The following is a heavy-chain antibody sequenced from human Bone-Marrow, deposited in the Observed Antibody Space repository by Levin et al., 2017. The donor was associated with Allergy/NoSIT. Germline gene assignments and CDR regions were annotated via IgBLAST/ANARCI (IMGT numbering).Heavy chain of an antibody. V-gene: IGHV4-59*08. Sequence: PSETLSLTCTVSGASISSFYWSWIRQPPGKGLEWIGYIYYSGSTNYSPSLKSRVSMSADMSKNQVYLTMSSVTAADTAVYYCARQAVPAAMNGFDSWGQGTLVTVSS. J-gene: IGHJ5*01. D-gene: IGHD2-2*01. CDR2: IYYSGST. CDR3: ARQAVPAAMNGFDS. CDR1: GASISSFY.